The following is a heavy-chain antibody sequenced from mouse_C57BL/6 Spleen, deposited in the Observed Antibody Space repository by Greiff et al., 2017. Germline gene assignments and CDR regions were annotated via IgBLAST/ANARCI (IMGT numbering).Heavy chain of an antibody. CDR1: GYTFTSYW. J-gene: IGHJ1*03. V-gene: IGHV1-69*01. CDR2: IDPSDSYT. Sequence: VQLQQPGAELVMPGASVKLSCKASGYTFTSYWMHWVKQRPGQGLEWIGEIDPSDSYTNYNQKFKGKSTLTVDKSSRTAYMQLSSLTSEDSAVYYCARRLTGTGYFDVWGTGTTVTVSS. D-gene: IGHD4-1*01. CDR3: ARRLTGTGYFDV.